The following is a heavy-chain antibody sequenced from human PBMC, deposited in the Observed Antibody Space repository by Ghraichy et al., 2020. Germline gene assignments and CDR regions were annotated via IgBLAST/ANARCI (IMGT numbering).Heavy chain of an antibody. Sequence: GGSLRLSSAASGFSFSSTWMHWVRPPLGKGLVWVSRIKSDGKTNYADSVEGRFTISRDNAKSTLYLQMNSLRAEDTAVYYCVRDNYYGMDVWGQGTAVTVSS. J-gene: IGHJ6*02. V-gene: IGHV3-74*01. CDR3: VRDNYYGMDV. CDR2: IKSDGKT. CDR1: GFSFSSTW.